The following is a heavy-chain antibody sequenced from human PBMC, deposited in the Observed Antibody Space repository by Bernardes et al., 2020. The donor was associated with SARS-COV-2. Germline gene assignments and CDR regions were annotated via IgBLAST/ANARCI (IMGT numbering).Heavy chain of an antibody. CDR2: VYPGDSDT. CDR1: GYSFPNYW. Sequence: GESLKISCKVSGYSFPNYWIGWVRQMPGKGLEWVGIVYPGDSDTRYSPSFQGQVTISADRSTNTAYLEWSSLKASNTAVYYCARGGGATDTTIGFDYWGQGTLVTVSS. J-gene: IGHJ4*02. CDR3: ARGGGATDTTIGFDY. V-gene: IGHV5-51*01. D-gene: IGHD4-4*01.